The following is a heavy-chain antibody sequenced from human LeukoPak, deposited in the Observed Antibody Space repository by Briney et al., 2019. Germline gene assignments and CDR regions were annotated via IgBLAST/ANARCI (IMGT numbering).Heavy chain of an antibody. Sequence: GGSLRLSCAASGFILNRYGMNWVRQAPGKGLQWVSGISGSGTNTYYAGSVKGRFTISRDNSNNTLYLQMNSLRAEDTAVYFCAYRDAFDIWGLGTMVTVSS. V-gene: IGHV3-23*01. J-gene: IGHJ3*02. CDR3: AYRDAFDI. CDR2: ISGSGTNT. CDR1: GFILNRYG. D-gene: IGHD4-11*01.